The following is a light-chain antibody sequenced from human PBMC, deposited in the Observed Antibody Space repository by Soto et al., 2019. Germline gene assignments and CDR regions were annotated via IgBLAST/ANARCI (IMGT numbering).Light chain of an antibody. CDR2: DNI. CDR1: SSNIGNNY. Sequence: QSVLTQSPSVSAAPGQTVTISCSGTSSNIGNNYVSWYQLLPETAPKLLIYDNIKRPSGIPDRFSGSKSGTSVTLVITGLQTGDEADYYCGTWESSRNWVFGAGTKVTVL. CDR3: GTWESSRNWV. V-gene: IGLV1-51*01. J-gene: IGLJ3*02.